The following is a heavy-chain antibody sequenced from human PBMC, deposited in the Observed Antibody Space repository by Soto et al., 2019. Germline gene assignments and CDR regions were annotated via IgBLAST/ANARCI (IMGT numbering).Heavy chain of an antibody. V-gene: IGHV1-2*02. D-gene: IGHD1-26*01. Sequence: ASVKVSCKASGYTFTGHYIPWVRQAPGQGLEWMGWINPDRGGTNYAQKFQGRVTMTRDTSITTAYMELSRLTSDDTAVFXXAXGTEDPTTDXYFSPYYFDYXXXGTLVXVSS. CDR2: INPDRGGT. J-gene: IGHJ4*02. CDR3: AXGTEDPTTDXYFSPYYFDY. CDR1: GYTFTGHY.